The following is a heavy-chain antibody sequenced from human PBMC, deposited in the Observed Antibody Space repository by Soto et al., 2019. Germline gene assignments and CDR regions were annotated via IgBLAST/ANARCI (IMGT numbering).Heavy chain of an antibody. Sequence: QLQLVESGGGVVQPGRSLRLSCAASEFTFSNYILHWVRQAPGKGLEWVAFISYDGSNKDYADSMKGRFTISRDNSKNTLYLQLSSLRPEDTAVYYCAGGDTYYAMGVWGQGTTVTVSS. CDR2: ISYDGSNK. D-gene: IGHD5-18*01. V-gene: IGHV3-30-3*01. J-gene: IGHJ6*02. CDR1: EFTFSNYI. CDR3: AGGDTYYAMGV.